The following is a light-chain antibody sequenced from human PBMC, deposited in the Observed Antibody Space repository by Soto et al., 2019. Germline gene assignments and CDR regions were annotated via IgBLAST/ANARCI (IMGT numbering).Light chain of an antibody. J-gene: IGKJ4*01. CDR2: ASS. Sequence: DIQMAQSPSSVSASVGDRVTITCRASQGIRSRLAWYQQKPGKAPNLLIYASSSLHSGVPSRFSGSGSGTDFTLTISSLQPEDVATYYCQQTDSFSFGGGTKVEIK. V-gene: IGKV1D-12*01. CDR3: QQTDSFS. CDR1: QGIRSR.